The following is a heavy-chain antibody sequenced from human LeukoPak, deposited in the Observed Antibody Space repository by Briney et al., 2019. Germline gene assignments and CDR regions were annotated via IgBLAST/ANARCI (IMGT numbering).Heavy chain of an antibody. V-gene: IGHV3-30*02. Sequence: GGSLRLSCAASGFIFSSYGMHWVRQAPGKGLEWVAFLRSDGSHKCYADSVKGRFTISRDNSKNTLYLQMNSLRAEDTAVYYCARDFLGNPFPHAFDIWGQGTMVTVSS. CDR3: ARDFLGNPFPHAFDI. CDR1: GFIFSSYG. J-gene: IGHJ3*02. CDR2: LRSDGSHK. D-gene: IGHD1-14*01.